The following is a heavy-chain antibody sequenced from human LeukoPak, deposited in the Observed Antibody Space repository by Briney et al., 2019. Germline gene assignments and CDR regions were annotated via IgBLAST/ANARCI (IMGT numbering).Heavy chain of an antibody. CDR3: ARERWFGELAWFDP. CDR2: ISAYNGNT. CDR1: GYTFTSYG. Sequence: ASVKVSCKASGYTFTSYGISWVRQAPGQGLEWMGWISAYNGNTNYAQKLQGRVTMTTDTPTSTAYMELRSLRSDDTAVYYCARERWFGELAWFDPWGQGTLVTVSS. D-gene: IGHD3-10*01. V-gene: IGHV1-18*01. J-gene: IGHJ5*02.